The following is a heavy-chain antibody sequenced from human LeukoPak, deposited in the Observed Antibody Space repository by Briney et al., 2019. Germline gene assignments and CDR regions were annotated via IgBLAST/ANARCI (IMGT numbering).Heavy chain of an antibody. Sequence: SQTLSLTCTVSGGSISSGDYYWSWIRQPPGKGLEWIGYIYYSGSTYYNPSLKSRVTISVDTSKNQFSLELSSVTAADTAVYYCAREYYDILTGYPYYGMDVWGQGTTVTVSS. CDR2: IYYSGST. J-gene: IGHJ6*02. CDR1: GGSISSGDYY. CDR3: AREYYDILTGYPYYGMDV. D-gene: IGHD3-9*01. V-gene: IGHV4-30-4*01.